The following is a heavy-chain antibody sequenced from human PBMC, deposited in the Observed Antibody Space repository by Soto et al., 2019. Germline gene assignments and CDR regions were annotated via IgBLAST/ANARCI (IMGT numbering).Heavy chain of an antibody. J-gene: IGHJ4*02. Sequence: SETLSLTCTVSGDSISTSNYYWGWIRQPAGEGLEWIGHIFYSGGTYYNPSLKSRVTISVDTSKNQFSLKLNSITAADTAVYFCARRGGGDYLFDSWGQGMLVTVSS. V-gene: IGHV4-39*01. CDR2: IFYSGGT. CDR1: GDSISTSNYY. CDR3: ARRGGGDYLFDS. D-gene: IGHD4-17*01.